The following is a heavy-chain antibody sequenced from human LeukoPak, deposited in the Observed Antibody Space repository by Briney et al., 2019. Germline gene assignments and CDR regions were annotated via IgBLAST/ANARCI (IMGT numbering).Heavy chain of an antibody. CDR1: GYSISSGYY. J-gene: IGHJ4*02. Sequence: SETLSLTCAVSGYSISSGYYWGWIRQPPGKGLEWIGSIYHSGSTYYNPSLKSRVTISVDTSKNQFSLKLSSVTAADTAVYYCARSVGLVIPFYYWGQGTLVTVSS. CDR2: IYHSGST. D-gene: IGHD6-19*01. CDR3: ARSVGLVIPFYY. V-gene: IGHV4-38-2*01.